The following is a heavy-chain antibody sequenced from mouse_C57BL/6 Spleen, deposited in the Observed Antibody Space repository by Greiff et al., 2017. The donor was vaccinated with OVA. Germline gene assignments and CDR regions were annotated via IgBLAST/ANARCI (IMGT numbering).Heavy chain of an antibody. J-gene: IGHJ4*01. D-gene: IGHD1-1*01. CDR2: IHPNSGST. V-gene: IGHV1-64*01. CDR1: GYTFTSYW. Sequence: QVQLKQPGAELVKPGASVKLSCKASGYTFTSYWMHWVKQRPGQGLEWIGMIHPNSGSTNYNEKFKSKATLTLEKSSSTAYMQLSSLTSEDSAVYYCAREGGTTVVDAMDYWGQGTSVTVSS. CDR3: AREGGTTVVDAMDY.